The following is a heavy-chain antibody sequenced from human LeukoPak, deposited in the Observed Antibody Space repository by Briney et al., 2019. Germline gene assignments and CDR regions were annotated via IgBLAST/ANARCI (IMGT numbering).Heavy chain of an antibody. V-gene: IGHV3-7*01. D-gene: IGHD3-16*01. CDR2: MNQDGSEK. J-gene: IGHJ6*02. CDR1: GFTFSDSS. CDR3: ATYTHWVAGDV. Sequence: GGSLRLSCGASGFTFSDSSMSWVRQAPGKGLEWVANMNQDGSEKAYVDSVKGRFAISRDNARNSLYLQMSSLRAEDTAVYYCATYTHWVAGDVWGQGTTVTVSS.